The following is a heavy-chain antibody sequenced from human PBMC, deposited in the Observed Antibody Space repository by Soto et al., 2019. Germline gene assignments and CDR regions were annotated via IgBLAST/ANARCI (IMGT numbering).Heavy chain of an antibody. V-gene: IGHV1-18*01. CDR3: ARSGSYYPARNWFGP. D-gene: IGHD3-10*01. CDR2: ISGFNDDT. Sequence: QVQLVQSGAEMKNPGASVEVSCKASGYTFTSYGISWVRQAPGQGLEWMGWISGFNDDTNHAQKLQGRVTMTKDTSTSTAYMELRSLKSDDTAVYYCARSGSYYPARNWFGPWGQGTLVTVSS. CDR1: GYTFTSYG. J-gene: IGHJ5*02.